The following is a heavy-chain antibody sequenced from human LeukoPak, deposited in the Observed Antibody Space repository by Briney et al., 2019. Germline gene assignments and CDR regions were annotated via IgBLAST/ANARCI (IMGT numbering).Heavy chain of an antibody. CDR2: ISSSSSYI. CDR3: ARDPDSSGYSDY. CDR1: GFTFSSYS. V-gene: IGHV3-21*01. D-gene: IGHD3-22*01. J-gene: IGHJ4*02. Sequence: PGGSLRLSCAASGFTFSSYSMNWVRQAPGKGLEWVSSISSSSSYINYADSVRGRFTISRDNAKNSLFLQMDSLRGEDTAVYYCARDPDSSGYSDYWGQGILVTVSS.